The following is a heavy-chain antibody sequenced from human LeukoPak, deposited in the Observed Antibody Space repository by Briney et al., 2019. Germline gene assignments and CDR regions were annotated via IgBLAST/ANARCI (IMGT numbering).Heavy chain of an antibody. CDR3: ARQGRRGSGSI. Sequence: PSETLSLTCTVSGGSISSSSYYWGWIRQPPGKGLEWIGSIYYSGSTYYNPSLKSRVTISVDTSKNQFSLKLSSVTAADTAVYYCARQGRRGSGSIWGPGTMVTVSS. D-gene: IGHD3-10*01. CDR1: GGSISSSSYY. CDR2: IYYSGST. J-gene: IGHJ3*02. V-gene: IGHV4-39*01.